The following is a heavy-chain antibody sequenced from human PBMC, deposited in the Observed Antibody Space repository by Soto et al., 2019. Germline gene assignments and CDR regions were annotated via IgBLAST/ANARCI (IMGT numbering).Heavy chain of an antibody. CDR2: INVGNGNT. CDR3: GYDSSGYLDY. D-gene: IGHD3-22*01. J-gene: IGHJ4*02. Sequence: RASVKVSCKASGYTFTNYAMHWVRQAPGQRLEWMGWINVGNGNTKYSQKFQGRVTITRDTSASTAHMELSSLRSEDTAVYFCGYDSSGYLDYWGQGTLVTVSS. CDR1: GYTFTNYA. V-gene: IGHV1-3*01.